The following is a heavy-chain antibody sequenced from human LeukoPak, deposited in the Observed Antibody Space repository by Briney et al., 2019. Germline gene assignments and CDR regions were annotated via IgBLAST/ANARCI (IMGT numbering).Heavy chain of an antibody. CDR1: GGSFSGYY. CDR2: ISDSGSAI. CDR3: AKVRSGSANWALRIFDN. J-gene: IGHJ4*02. V-gene: IGHV3-11*01. D-gene: IGHD1-1*01. Sequence: LSLTCAVYGGSFSGYYWSWIRQSPGKGLEWVSFISDSGSAIYYADSVKGRFTISRDNAKNSLYLQMNSLRAEDTAVYYCAKVRSGSANWALRIFDNWGQGTLVTVSS.